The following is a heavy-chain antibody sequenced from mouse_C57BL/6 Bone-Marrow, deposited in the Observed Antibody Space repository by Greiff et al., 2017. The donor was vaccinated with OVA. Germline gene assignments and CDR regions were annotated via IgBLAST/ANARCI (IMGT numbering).Heavy chain of an antibody. Sequence: QVQLQQPGAELVKPGASVKLSCKASGYTFTSYWMQLVKQRPGQGLEWIGEIDPSDSYTNYNQKFKGKATLTVDTSSSTAYMQLSSLTSEDSAVYYCARVYYSKVYYFDYWGQGTTLTVSS. D-gene: IGHD2-5*01. CDR1: GYTFTSYW. CDR2: IDPSDSYT. J-gene: IGHJ2*01. V-gene: IGHV1-50*01. CDR3: ARVYYSKVYYFDY.